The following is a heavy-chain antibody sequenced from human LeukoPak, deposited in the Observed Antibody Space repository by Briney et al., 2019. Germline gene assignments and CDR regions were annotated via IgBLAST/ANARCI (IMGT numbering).Heavy chain of an antibody. J-gene: IGHJ3*02. Sequence: GGSLRLSCAASGFTFSSYGMHWVRQAPGKGLEWVAVISYDGSNRYYADSVKGRFTISRDNSKNTLYLQMNSLRAEDTAVYYCAKDPELTRLRFDAFDIWGQGTMVTVSS. D-gene: IGHD4-17*01. CDR3: AKDPELTRLRFDAFDI. CDR2: ISYDGSNR. CDR1: GFTFSSYG. V-gene: IGHV3-30*18.